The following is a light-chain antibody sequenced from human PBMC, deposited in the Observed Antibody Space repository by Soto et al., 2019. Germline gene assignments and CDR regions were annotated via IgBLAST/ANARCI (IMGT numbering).Light chain of an antibody. CDR1: QSISSW. Sequence: DIQMTQSPSTLSASVGDRVTITCRASQSISSWLAWYHRKPGKSPKLLIYKASSFESGVPSRFSGSGSGTEFTLTISSLQPDDFATYYCQQYNSYPLTFGGGTKVDIK. V-gene: IGKV1-5*03. CDR3: QQYNSYPLT. J-gene: IGKJ4*01. CDR2: KAS.